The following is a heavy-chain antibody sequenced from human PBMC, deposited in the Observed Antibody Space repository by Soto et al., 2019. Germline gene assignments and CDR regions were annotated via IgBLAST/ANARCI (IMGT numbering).Heavy chain of an antibody. Sequence: QLVESGGGVLQPGRSLRISCVTSGFTFSTYPMHWVRQAPGKGLEWVATISSDGSNKYYADSVRGRFTISRENSKNTLYLQMNSLRPEDTAILYCARDRYYYDSTGYTGSWHWYFDLWGRGTLVTVSP. V-gene: IGHV3-30-3*01. CDR2: ISSDGSNK. J-gene: IGHJ2*01. CDR1: GFTFSTYP. D-gene: IGHD3-22*01. CDR3: ARDRYYYDSTGYTGSWHWYFDL.